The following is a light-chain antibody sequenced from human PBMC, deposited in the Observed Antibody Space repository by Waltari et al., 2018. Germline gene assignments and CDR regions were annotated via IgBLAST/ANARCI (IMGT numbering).Light chain of an antibody. Sequence: QSALTPPASVSGTPGPSITISCTGPTSDVGNYALVPWYQHHPGKAPNLLICEVIKRPSGVSSRFSGSKSGSTASLTISGLQPEDEADYYCCSYAGLGTYVFGSGTKVTVL. CDR2: EVI. J-gene: IGLJ1*01. CDR1: TSDVGNYAL. V-gene: IGLV2-23*02. CDR3: CSYAGLGTYV.